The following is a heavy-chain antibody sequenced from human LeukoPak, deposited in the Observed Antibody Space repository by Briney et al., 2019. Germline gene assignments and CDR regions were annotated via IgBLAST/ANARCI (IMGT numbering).Heavy chain of an antibody. CDR2: ISGSGGST. J-gene: IGHJ4*02. CDR1: GFTFSSYA. Sequence: PVGSLRLSCAASGFTFSSYAMSWVRQAPGKGLERVSAISGSGGSTYSADSVKGRFTISRDNSKNTLYLQMNSLRTEDTAVYYCAKDLDIVVVPAAVYFDYWGQGTLVTVSS. D-gene: IGHD2-2*03. V-gene: IGHV3-23*01. CDR3: AKDLDIVVVPAAVYFDY.